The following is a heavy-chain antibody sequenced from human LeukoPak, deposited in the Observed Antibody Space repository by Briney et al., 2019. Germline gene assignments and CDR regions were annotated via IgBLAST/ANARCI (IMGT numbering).Heavy chain of an antibody. CDR2: LTPIFRTV. CDR1: GVTFTNFP. V-gene: IGHV1-69*05. D-gene: IGHD3-22*01. CDR3: ARDNDYYDSSGYSH. Sequence: SVKVSCKASGVTFTNFPISWVRQAPGQRLEWIGGLTPIFRTVNYAQRFQDRVTMTTDTSTSTAYMELRSLRSDDTAVYYCARDNDYYDSSGYSHWGQGTLVTVSS. J-gene: IGHJ4*02.